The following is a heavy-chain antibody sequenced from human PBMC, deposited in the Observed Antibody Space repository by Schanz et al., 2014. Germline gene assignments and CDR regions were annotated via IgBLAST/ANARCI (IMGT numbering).Heavy chain of an antibody. CDR3: VKGGTNTLDS. V-gene: IGHV3-23*04. Sequence: EVQLVESGGGLLQPGGSLRLSCAASGFTFNRFAMSWVRQAPGKGLEWVSTISGSGGGTYYADSVKGRFTISRDNSKNTLFLQMNSLRGDDTAIYYCVKGGTNTLDSWGQGTLVTVSS. CDR1: GFTFNRFA. J-gene: IGHJ4*02. CDR2: ISGSGGGT.